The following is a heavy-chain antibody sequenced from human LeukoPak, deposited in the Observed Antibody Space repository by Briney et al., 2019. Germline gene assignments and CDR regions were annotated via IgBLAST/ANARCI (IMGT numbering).Heavy chain of an antibody. J-gene: IGHJ4*02. V-gene: IGHV1-8*03. D-gene: IGHD6-13*01. CDR1: GYTFTSYD. CDR3: AKDPPARGIAAAGYFDY. CDR2: MNPNSGNT. Sequence: ASVKVSCKASGYTFTSYDINWVRQATGQGLEWMGWMNPNSGNTGYAQKFQGRVTITRNTSISTAYMELSSLRSEDTAVYYCAKDPPARGIAAAGYFDYWGQGTLVTVSS.